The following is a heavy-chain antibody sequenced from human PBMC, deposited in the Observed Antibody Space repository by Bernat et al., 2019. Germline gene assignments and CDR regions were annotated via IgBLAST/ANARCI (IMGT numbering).Heavy chain of an antibody. J-gene: IGHJ4*02. V-gene: IGHV3-7*03. CDR2: IKEDGSDK. D-gene: IGHD6-19*01. Sequence: EVQLVESGGGLVQPGGSLRLSCSASGFTFRGYWMTWVRQAPGKGLECVANIKEDGSDKYYVDSVKGRFTISRDNAQNSLYLQMNSLRVEDTAVYYCARRRGSASLDSWGQGTLITVSS. CDR3: ARRRGSASLDS. CDR1: GFTFRGYW.